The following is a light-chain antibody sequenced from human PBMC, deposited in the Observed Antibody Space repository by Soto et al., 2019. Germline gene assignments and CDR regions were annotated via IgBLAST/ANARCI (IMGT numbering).Light chain of an antibody. CDR3: QSYDSSLSVV. Sequence: QSVLTQPPSVSGAPGQRVTISCTGSSSNIGAGYDVHWYQQLPGTAPKLLIYGNSNRPSGVPDRFSGSKSGTSASLAITKLQAEDEADYYCQSYDSSLSVVFGGATKLTVL. CDR1: SSNIGAGYD. CDR2: GNS. V-gene: IGLV1-40*01. J-gene: IGLJ2*01.